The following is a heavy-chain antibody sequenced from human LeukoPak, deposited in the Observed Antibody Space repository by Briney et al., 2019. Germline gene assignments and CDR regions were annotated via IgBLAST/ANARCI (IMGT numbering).Heavy chain of an antibody. Sequence: GGSLRLSCAASGFTFSSYAMSWVRQAPGKGLEWVSAISGSGGSTYYADSVKGRFTISRDNSKNTLYLQMNSLRAEDTAVYYCARGTNYYDSSGTYFDYWGQGTLVTVSS. V-gene: IGHV3-23*01. CDR3: ARGTNYYDSSGTYFDY. J-gene: IGHJ4*02. CDR2: ISGSGGST. D-gene: IGHD3-22*01. CDR1: GFTFSSYA.